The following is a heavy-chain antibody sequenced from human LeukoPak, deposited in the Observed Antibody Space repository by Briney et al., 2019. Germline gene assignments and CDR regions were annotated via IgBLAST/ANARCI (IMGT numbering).Heavy chain of an antibody. V-gene: IGHV4-34*01. CDR2: INHSGST. CDR1: GGSFSGYY. D-gene: IGHD6-19*01. J-gene: IGHJ4*02. CDR3: ARWRIAVAGGFDY. Sequence: SENLSLTCAVYGGSFSGYYWSWIRQPPGKGLEWIGEINHSGSTNYNPSLKSRVTISVDTSKNQFSLKLSSVTAADTAVYYCARWRIAVAGGFDYWGQGTLVTVSS.